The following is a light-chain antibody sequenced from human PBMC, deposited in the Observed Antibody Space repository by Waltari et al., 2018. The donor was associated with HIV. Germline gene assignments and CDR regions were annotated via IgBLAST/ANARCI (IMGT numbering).Light chain of an antibody. CDR3: QQRSNWRRSGLT. Sequence: EVVLTQSPATLSLSPGERATLSCRASPSVSDYLAWYQQTPGQAPRRRICDASNRATGIPARFSGSGSGTDFTLTISSLEPEDVAVYYCQQRSNWRRSGLTFGGGTKVEIK. CDR2: DAS. CDR1: PSVSDY. J-gene: IGKJ4*01. V-gene: IGKV3-11*01.